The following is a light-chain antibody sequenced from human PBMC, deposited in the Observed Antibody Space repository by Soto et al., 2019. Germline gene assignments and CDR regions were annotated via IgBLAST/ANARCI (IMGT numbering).Light chain of an antibody. CDR1: SSDVGAYNY. J-gene: IGLJ1*01. Sequence: QSVLTQPASVSGSPGQSIAISCTGTSSDVGAYNYVSWYQQHPGKAPKVMIYDVNNRPSGVSDRFSGSKSENTASLTISGLQADDEADYYCSSYTTGSLYVFGSGTKLTVL. CDR2: DVN. V-gene: IGLV2-14*01. CDR3: SSYTTGSLYV.